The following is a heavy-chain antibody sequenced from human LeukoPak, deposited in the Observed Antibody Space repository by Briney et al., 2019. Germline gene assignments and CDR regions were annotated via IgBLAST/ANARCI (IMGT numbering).Heavy chain of an antibody. Sequence: PSETLSLTCAVYGESFSGYYWSWIRQPPGKGLEWIGEINHSGSTNYNPSLKSRVTISVDTSKNQFSLKLSSVTAADTAVYYCARVEGTMVRGARNRDFDYWGQGTLVTVSS. J-gene: IGHJ4*02. CDR1: GESFSGYY. CDR2: INHSGST. D-gene: IGHD3-10*01. V-gene: IGHV4-34*01. CDR3: ARVEGTMVRGARNRDFDY.